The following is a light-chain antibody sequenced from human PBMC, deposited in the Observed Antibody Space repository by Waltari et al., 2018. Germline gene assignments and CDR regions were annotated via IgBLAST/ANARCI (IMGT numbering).Light chain of an antibody. CDR2: EGS. CDR3: CSYAGSTSPRV. J-gene: IGLJ3*02. V-gene: IGLV2-23*01. CDR1: SSEVGLYNF. Sequence: QSALTQPASVSGSPGQSITISCTGSSSEVGLYNFAPCYQLRPSKAPKLLIYEGSKRPSGVSNRFSGSKSGHTASLTISGLQTEDEADYYCCSYAGSTSPRVFGGGTKLSVL.